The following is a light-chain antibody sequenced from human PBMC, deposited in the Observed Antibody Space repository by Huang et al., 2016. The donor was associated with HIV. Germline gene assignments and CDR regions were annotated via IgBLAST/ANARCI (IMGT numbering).Light chain of an antibody. CDR2: YAS. V-gene: IGKV6-21*02. CDR3: HQSSSLPYT. Sequence: EIVLTQSPDFQSVTPKEKITITCRASQNIGNSLHWYQQKPDQSPQLLIKYASQTISGVPSWFSGSGSGTDFTLTINTPEAGDAATYYCHQSSSLPYTFGQGTKLEIK. CDR1: QNIGNS. J-gene: IGKJ2*01.